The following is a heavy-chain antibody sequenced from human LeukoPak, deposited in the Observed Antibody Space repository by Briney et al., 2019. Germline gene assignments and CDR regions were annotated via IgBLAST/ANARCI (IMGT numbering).Heavy chain of an antibody. CDR3: ARGRYSSSWYYFDY. V-gene: IGHV4-59*01. D-gene: IGHD6-13*01. CDR1: GGSISSYY. CDR2: IYYSGST. Sequence: PSETLSLTCTVPGGSISSYYWSWIRQPPGKGLEWIGYIYYSGSTNYNPSLKSRVTISVDTSKNQFSLKLSSVTAADTAVYYCARGRYSSSWYYFDYWGQGTLVTVSS. J-gene: IGHJ4*02.